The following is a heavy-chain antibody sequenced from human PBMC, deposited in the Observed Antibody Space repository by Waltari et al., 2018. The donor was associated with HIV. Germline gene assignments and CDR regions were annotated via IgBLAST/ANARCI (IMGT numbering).Heavy chain of an antibody. CDR1: GFIFDDYG. V-gene: IGHV3-20*04. J-gene: IGHJ5*02. D-gene: IGHD1-1*01. Sequence: EVQLVESGGRVVRSGGSLRLSCAASGFIFDDYGLIWVRQAPGKGLEWISGIDWSGDTTRYGDSVKGRFTISRDNAKSSLYLQMNSLRVEDTALYYCARDGNVLSGGYNWFDPWGQGTLVIVSS. CDR2: IDWSGDTT. CDR3: ARDGNVLSGGYNWFDP.